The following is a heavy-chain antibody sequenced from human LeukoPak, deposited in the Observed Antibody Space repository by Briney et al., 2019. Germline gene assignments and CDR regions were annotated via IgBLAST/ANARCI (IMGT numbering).Heavy chain of an antibody. V-gene: IGHV4-39*01. CDR1: GGSISSSSYY. CDR2: VYYSGST. CDR3: ARQIPLRKTGTTDY. J-gene: IGHJ4*02. Sequence: PSETLSLTCTVSGGSISSSSYYWGWLRQPAGKGLEWIGNVYYSGSTYNNPSLKSRVTISVDTSKNQFSLKLSSVTAADTAVYYCARQIPLRKTGTTDYWGQGTLVTVSS. D-gene: IGHD1-1*01.